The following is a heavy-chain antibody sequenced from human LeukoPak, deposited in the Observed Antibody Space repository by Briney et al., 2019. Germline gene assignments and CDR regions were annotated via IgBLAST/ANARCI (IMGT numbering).Heavy chain of an antibody. J-gene: IGHJ4*02. CDR1: GGSISSSSYY. CDR3: ARHYGDYRYYFDY. CDR2: IYYSGST. D-gene: IGHD4-17*01. V-gene: IGHV4-39*01. Sequence: SETLSLTCTVSGGSISSSSYYWGWIRQPPGKGLEWIGSIYYSGSTYYNPSLKSRVTISVDTSKKQFSLKLSSVTAADTAVYYCARHYGDYRYYFDYWGQGTLVTVSS.